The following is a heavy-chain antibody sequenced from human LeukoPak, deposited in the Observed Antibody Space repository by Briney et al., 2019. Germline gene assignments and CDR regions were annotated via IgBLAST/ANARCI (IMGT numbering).Heavy chain of an antibody. J-gene: IGHJ4*02. D-gene: IGHD4-17*01. Sequence: ASVKVSCKASGYTFTSYGISWVRQAPGQGLEWMGWISAYNGNTNYAQKLQGRVTMTTDTSTSTVYMELSSLRSEDAAVYYCARDRNGNTGGGTFDYWGQGTLVTVSS. CDR3: ARDRNGNTGGGTFDY. V-gene: IGHV1-18*01. CDR1: GYTFTSYG. CDR2: ISAYNGNT.